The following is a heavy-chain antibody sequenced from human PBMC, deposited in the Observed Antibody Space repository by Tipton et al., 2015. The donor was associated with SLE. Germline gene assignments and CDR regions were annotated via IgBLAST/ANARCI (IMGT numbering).Heavy chain of an antibody. J-gene: IGHJ6*02. Sequence: QSGPEVKKPGSSVKVSCKASGGTFSSYAISWVRQAPGQGPEWMGVIIPISGTTRYAQNLQGRFTITADESTTTAYMEVSSLRFEDTAVYYCASIHYYDSSGYFGYYYFYAMDVWGQGTTVTVSS. CDR1: GGTFSSYA. D-gene: IGHD3-22*01. CDR2: IIPISGTT. V-gene: IGHV1-69*01. CDR3: ASIHYYDSSGYFGYYYFYAMDV.